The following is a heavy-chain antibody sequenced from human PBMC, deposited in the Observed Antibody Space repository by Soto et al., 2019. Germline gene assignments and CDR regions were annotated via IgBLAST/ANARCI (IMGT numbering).Heavy chain of an antibody. CDR2: IKQEGSER. J-gene: IGHJ4*01. D-gene: IGHD3-10*01. V-gene: IGHV3-7*01. CDR3: ARVAYGNGGILDY. CDR1: RFTFGSYW. Sequence: GGSLRLSCAASRFTFGSYWMSWVRQAPGKGLEWVANIKQEGSERYYVDSVRGRFTVSRDNTKNSLYLQMNSLRAGDRAGYFCARVAYGNGGILDYWGPGSLVTVSS.